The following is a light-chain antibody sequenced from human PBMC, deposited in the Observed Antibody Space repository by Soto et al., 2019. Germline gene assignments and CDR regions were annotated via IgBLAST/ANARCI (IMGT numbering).Light chain of an antibody. V-gene: IGLV1-51*01. J-gene: IGLJ1*01. CDR1: SSNIGVNS. CDR3: GSWDSSLSAYV. CDR2: DDN. Sequence: QSVLTQPPSVSAAPGQKVTISCSGSSSNIGVNSVSWYQQLPGTAPKLLIYDDNKRPSGIPDRFSGSKSGTSATLGITGFQTGDEADYYCGSWDSSLSAYVFGTGTNVTVL.